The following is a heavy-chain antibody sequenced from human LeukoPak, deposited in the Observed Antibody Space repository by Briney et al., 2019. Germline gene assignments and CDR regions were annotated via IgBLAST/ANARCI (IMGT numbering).Heavy chain of an antibody. CDR3: ATLTGTTSLDY. CDR2: IYYSGST. CDR1: GGPIRGGSYT. Sequence: SETLSLTSTAPGGPIRGGSYTWAWFRQPPGKGLKWIGSIYYSGSTYYNPSLKSRVTISVDTSKNQFSLKLSSVTAADTAVYYCATLTGTTSLDYWGQGTLVTVSS. V-gene: IGHV4-39*01. J-gene: IGHJ4*02. D-gene: IGHD1-7*01.